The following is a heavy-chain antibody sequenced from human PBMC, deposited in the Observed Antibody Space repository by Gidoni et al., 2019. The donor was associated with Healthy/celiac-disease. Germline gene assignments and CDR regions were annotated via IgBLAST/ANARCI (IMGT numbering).Heavy chain of an antibody. J-gene: IGHJ4*02. Sequence: EVQLVESGGGLVQPGGSLRLSCAASGFPFSSYWMSWVRQAPGKGLEWVANIKQDGSEKYYVDSVKGRFTISRDNAKNSLYLQMNSLRAEDTAVYYCARVGPRTRYEDYWGQGTLVTVSS. D-gene: IGHD2-15*01. V-gene: IGHV3-7*01. CDR3: ARVGPRTRYEDY. CDR1: GFPFSSYW. CDR2: IKQDGSEK.